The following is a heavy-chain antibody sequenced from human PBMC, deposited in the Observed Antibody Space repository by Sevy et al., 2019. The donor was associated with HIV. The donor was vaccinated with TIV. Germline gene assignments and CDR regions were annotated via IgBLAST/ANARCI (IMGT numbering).Heavy chain of an antibody. J-gene: IGHJ4*02. CDR1: GFTFSSYA. Sequence: GSLRLSCAASGFTFSSYAMHWVRQGPGKGLEWVAVISYDGSNKYYADSVKGRFTISRDNSKNTLYLQMNSLRAEDTAVYYCARAARYCSGGSCYFPFDYWGQGTLVTVSS. CDR2: ISYDGSNK. V-gene: IGHV3-30-3*01. D-gene: IGHD2-15*01. CDR3: ARAARYCSGGSCYFPFDY.